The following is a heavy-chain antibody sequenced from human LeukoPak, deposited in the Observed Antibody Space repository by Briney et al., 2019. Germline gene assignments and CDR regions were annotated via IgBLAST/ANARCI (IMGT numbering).Heavy chain of an antibody. Sequence: GGSLRLSCAASGFTVSTNYMSWVRQVPGKGLEWVSVIYRGGPTYYADSVKGRFTISRDISKNTLYLQMNSLRAEDTAVYYCASSERGYSGYDLMGFDYWGQGTLVTVSS. CDR2: IYRGGPT. CDR3: ASSERGYSGYDLMGFDY. CDR1: GFTVSTNY. J-gene: IGHJ4*02. D-gene: IGHD5-12*01. V-gene: IGHV3-53*01.